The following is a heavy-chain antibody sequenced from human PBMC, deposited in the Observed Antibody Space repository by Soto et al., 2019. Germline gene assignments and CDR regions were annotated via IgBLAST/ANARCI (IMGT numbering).Heavy chain of an antibody. CDR1: GGSISSYY. D-gene: IGHD1-26*01. CDR2: IYYSGST. Sequence: SETLSLTCTVSGGSISSYYWSWIRQPPGKGLEWIGYIYYSGSTNYNPSLKSRVTISVDTSKNQFSLKLSSVTAADTAVYYGARDLELRGYYDGMDVWGQGTTVP. V-gene: IGHV4-59*01. J-gene: IGHJ6*01. CDR3: ARDLELRGYYDGMDV.